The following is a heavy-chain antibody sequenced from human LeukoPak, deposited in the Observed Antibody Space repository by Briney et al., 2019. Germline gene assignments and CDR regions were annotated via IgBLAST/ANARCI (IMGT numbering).Heavy chain of an antibody. CDR3: AREDYGDYHYYSLDY. CDR1: GGSVSSYY. V-gene: IGHV4-4*07. CDR2: IYTSGGT. D-gene: IGHD4-17*01. Sequence: SETLSLTCTVSGGSVSSYYWSWIRQSVGKGLEWIGRIYTSGGTNYNPSLKSRVTMSVDTSKNQFSLKLTSVTAADTAVYYCAREDYGDYHYYSLDYWGRGALVTVSS. J-gene: IGHJ4*02.